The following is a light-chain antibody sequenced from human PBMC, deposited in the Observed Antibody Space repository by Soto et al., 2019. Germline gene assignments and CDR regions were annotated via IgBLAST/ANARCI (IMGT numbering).Light chain of an antibody. CDR1: KLGDKY. Sequence: SYELTQPPSVSVSPGQTASITCYGDKLGDKYVCWYQQKPGQSPVVVIYEDNRRPSGTPERFSGSNSGNTATLTISGTQTMDEGDYYCQAWDSRSEVVFGGGTKLTVL. V-gene: IGLV3-1*01. J-gene: IGLJ2*01. CDR2: EDN. CDR3: QAWDSRSEVV.